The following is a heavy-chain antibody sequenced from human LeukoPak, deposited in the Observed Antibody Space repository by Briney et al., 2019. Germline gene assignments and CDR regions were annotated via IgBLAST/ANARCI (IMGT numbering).Heavy chain of an antibody. D-gene: IGHD6-19*01. CDR1: GYTFTSYG. CDR3: ARGPGIAVAGVFDY. Sequence: ATVKVSCKASGYTFTSYGINWVRQAPGQGLEGMGWISGHSGHTNYVQKMQGRVTMPTDTSTNTAYMELRNLTSDDTAVYYCARGPGIAVAGVFDYWGQGSLVTVSS. V-gene: IGHV1-18*04. J-gene: IGHJ4*02. CDR2: ISGHSGHT.